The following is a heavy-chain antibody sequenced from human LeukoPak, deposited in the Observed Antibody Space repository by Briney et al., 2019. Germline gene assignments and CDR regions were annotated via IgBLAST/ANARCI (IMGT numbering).Heavy chain of an antibody. V-gene: IGHV3-49*04. CDR1: RFTFSNYW. Sequence: GGSLRLSCADSRFTFSNYWMNWVRQAPGKGLEWVGFIRSKVYGGTPEYAASVKGRFTISRDDSKGVAYLQMNSLKTEDTAVYYCTRDQTPYYWGQGTLVTVSS. J-gene: IGHJ4*02. CDR3: TRDQTPYY. CDR2: IRSKVYGGTP.